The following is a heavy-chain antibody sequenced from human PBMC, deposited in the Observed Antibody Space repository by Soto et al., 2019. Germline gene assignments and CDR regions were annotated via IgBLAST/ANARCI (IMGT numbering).Heavy chain of an antibody. V-gene: IGHV1-18*01. CDR1: GYTFTTYG. CDR2: ISAHNGNT. D-gene: IGHD1-1*01. J-gene: IGHJ4*02. CDR3: ARGRYGDY. Sequence: QVHLVQSRAEVKRPGASVKVSCKGSGYTFTTYGITWVRQAPGQGLEWVGWISAHNGNTNYAQKLQGRVTVTRDTSTSTAYMELRSLRSDDTAVYYCARGRYGDYWGQGALVTVSS.